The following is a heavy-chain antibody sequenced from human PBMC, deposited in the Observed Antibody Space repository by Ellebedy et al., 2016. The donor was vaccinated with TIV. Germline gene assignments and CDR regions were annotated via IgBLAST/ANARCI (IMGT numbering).Heavy chain of an antibody. V-gene: IGHV1-18*04. CDR1: GYTFTSYG. J-gene: IGHJ4*02. Sequence: AASVKVSCKASGYTFTSYGICWVRQAPGQGLEWMGWISAYNGDTNYAQKFQGRVTMTTDTSTSTAYMELRSLRSDDTAVYYCARAVLGIFDYWGQGTLVTVPS. CDR2: ISAYNGDT. CDR3: ARAVLGIFDY.